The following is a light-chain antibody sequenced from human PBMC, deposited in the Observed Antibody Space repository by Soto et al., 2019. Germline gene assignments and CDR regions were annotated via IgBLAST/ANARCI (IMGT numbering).Light chain of an antibody. CDR1: LSLVFSDGITY. CDR2: KVS. V-gene: IGKV2-30*01. Sequence: AVLTQSPLSLPVTVGQPASISCRSSLSLVFSDGITYLSWFHQRPGQSPRRLIHKVSNRDSGVPDRFSGSGSVTDFTLKISRVEAEDVGIYYCMQGIYWPPYTFGQGTKLDLK. CDR3: MQGIYWPPYT. J-gene: IGKJ2*01.